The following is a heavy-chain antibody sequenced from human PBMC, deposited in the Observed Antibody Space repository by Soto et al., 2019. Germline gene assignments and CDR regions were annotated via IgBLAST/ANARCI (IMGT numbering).Heavy chain of an antibody. J-gene: IGHJ3*02. CDR2: IIPIFGTT. Sequence: SVKVSCKASGGTFSSFAFSWVRQAPGQGLEWMGGIIPIFGTTEYAQKFQGRVTISADESTSTAYMELSSLRSEDTAVYYCAKDRGIRQWLYVFDIWGQRTMVTVSS. CDR3: AKDRGIRQWLYVFDI. V-gene: IGHV1-69*13. CDR1: GGTFSSFA. D-gene: IGHD5-18*01.